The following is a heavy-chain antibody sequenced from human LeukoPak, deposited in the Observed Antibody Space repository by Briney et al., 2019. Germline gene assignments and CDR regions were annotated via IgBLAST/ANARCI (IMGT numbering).Heavy chain of an antibody. CDR2: FDPEDGET. J-gene: IGHJ5*02. D-gene: IGHD6-13*01. CDR3: ATVQYSSSWHWLDR. V-gene: IGHV1-24*01. CDR1: GYTLTDLY. Sequence: ASVKVSCKFSGYTLTDLYMAWVRQAPGKGLEWMGGFDPEDGETIYAQKFQGRVTMTEDTSTDTAYMELSSLRSEDTAVYYCATVQYSSSWHWLDRWGQGTLVTVSS.